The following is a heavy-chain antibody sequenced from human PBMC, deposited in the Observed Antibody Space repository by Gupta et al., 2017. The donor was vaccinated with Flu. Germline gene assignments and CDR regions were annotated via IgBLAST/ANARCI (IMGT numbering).Heavy chain of an antibody. V-gene: IGHV4-61*01. CDR3: ARDTDYYDSSGYYSRAWFDP. D-gene: IGHD3-22*01. Sequence: QVQLQESGPGLVKPSETLSLTCSVPGGSISNSNYYWTWIRQPPGKGLEWIGYIYYTGSSNLNPSLKSRVTMSLDTSTNQFSLNLNFVTAADTAVYYCARDTDYYDSSGYYSRAWFDPRGQGTLVTVSS. CDR1: GGSISNSNYY. CDR2: IYYTGSS. J-gene: IGHJ5*02.